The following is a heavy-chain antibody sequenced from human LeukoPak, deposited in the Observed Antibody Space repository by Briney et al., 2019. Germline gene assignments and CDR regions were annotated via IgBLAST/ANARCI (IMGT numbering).Heavy chain of an antibody. CDR2: IYYSGST. V-gene: IGHV4-39*01. Sequence: SETLSLTCTVSGGSISSSSYYWGWIRQPPGKGLGWIGSIYYSGSTYYNPSLKSRVTISVDTSKNQFSLKLSSVTAADTAVYYCDGGYYGSGSYSTDYYYYMDVWGKGTTVTISS. CDR1: GGSISSSSYY. J-gene: IGHJ6*03. CDR3: DGGYYGSGSYSTDYYYYMDV. D-gene: IGHD3-10*01.